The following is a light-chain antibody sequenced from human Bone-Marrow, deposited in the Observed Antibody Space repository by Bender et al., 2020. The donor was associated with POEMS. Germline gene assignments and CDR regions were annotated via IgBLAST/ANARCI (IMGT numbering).Light chain of an antibody. CDR1: SSDVGGYNS. CDR2: EVT. CDR3: SSHGGSNNFVI. J-gene: IGLJ2*01. V-gene: IGLV2-8*01. Sequence: QSALTQPPSASGSPGQSVTISCTGTSSDVGGYNSVSRYQQHPGKAPKLMIYEVTERPSGVPDRFFGSKSGNTASLTVSGLQADDEADYYCSSHGGSNNFVIFGGGTKLTVL.